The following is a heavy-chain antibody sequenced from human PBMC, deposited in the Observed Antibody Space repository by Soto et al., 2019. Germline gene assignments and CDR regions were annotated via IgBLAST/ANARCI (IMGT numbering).Heavy chain of an antibody. J-gene: IGHJ4*02. CDR1: GYTFSSSP. Sequence: ASVKVSCKASGYTFSSSPLHWVRQAPGQRPEWMGWINTANDDTKYSQKFQDRVTLTRDTSASTAYMEVSSLKASDTAMYYCASGYSGHDYFFDYWGQGTLVTVSS. CDR3: ASGYSGHDYFFDY. CDR2: INTANDDT. V-gene: IGHV1-3*04. D-gene: IGHD5-12*01.